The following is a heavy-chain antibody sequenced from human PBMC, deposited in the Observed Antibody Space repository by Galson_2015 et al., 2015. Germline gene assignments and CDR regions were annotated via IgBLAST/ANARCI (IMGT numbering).Heavy chain of an antibody. Sequence: SLRLSCAASGFTFSNYAMTWVRQGPGKGLEWVSGINGRGGDTFHADSVEGRFTISRDNSKNTLYLQMNSLRPEDTAVYYCAKSGMLGQYYYYYMDVWGKGTTVTVSS. CDR1: GFTFSNYA. D-gene: IGHD2-8*01. J-gene: IGHJ6*03. V-gene: IGHV3-23*01. CDR3: AKSGMLGQYYYYYMDV. CDR2: INGRGGDT.